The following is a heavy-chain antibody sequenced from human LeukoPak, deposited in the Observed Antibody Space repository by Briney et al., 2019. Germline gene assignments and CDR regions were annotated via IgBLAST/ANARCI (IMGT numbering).Heavy chain of an antibody. CDR2: IIPIFGTA. Sequence: CKASGYTFTGYYIHWVRQAPGQGLEWMGGIIPIFGTANYAQKFQGRVTITADESTSTAYMELSSLRSEDTAVYYCASFLGEGCSSTSCYIASWFDPWGQGTLVTVSS. D-gene: IGHD2-2*02. V-gene: IGHV1-69*01. CDR1: GYTFTGYY. CDR3: ASFLGEGCSSTSCYIASWFDP. J-gene: IGHJ5*02.